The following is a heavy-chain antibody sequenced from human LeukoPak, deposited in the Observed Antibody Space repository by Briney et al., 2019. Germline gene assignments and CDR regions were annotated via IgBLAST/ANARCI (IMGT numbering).Heavy chain of an antibody. CDR3: ATVRGIRDFDY. V-gene: IGHV3-48*04. D-gene: IGHD3-10*01. CDR2: ITSSGSTI. CDR1: GFTISSYW. Sequence: AGGSLRLSCAGSGFTISSYWMHWVRQAPGKGLEWVSYITSSGSTIYYADSVKGRFTISRDNAKNSLYLQMNSLRAEDTAVYYCATVRGIRDFDYWGQGTLVTVSS. J-gene: IGHJ4*02.